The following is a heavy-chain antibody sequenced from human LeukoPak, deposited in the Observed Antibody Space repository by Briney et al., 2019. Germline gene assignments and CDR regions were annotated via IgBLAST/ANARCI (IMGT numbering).Heavy chain of an antibody. V-gene: IGHV4-61*02. D-gene: IGHD1-1*01. CDR2: IYTTGGT. CDR1: GDSISSGSYY. Sequence: SQTLSLTCTVSGDSISSGSYYWSWIRQPAGRGLEWIGRIYTTGGTNYNPSLKSRVTISVDTSKNQFSLKLSSVTAADTAVCYCAREPGQLDYWGQGTLVTVSS. J-gene: IGHJ4*02. CDR3: AREPGQLDY.